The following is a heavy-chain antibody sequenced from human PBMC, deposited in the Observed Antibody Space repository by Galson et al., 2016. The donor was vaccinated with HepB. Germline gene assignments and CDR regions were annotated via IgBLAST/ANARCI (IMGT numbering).Heavy chain of an antibody. CDR1: GFTFSNYA. Sequence: SLRLSCAASGFTFSNYAMNWVRQAPGKGLEWVSGISAGGGSTYYADSVTGRFTVSRDNSRNTLYLQMNSLRAEDTALYYCAKGGYSYGYMDYWGQGTLVTVSS. CDR2: ISAGGGST. D-gene: IGHD5-18*01. V-gene: IGHV3-23*01. J-gene: IGHJ4*02. CDR3: AKGGYSYGYMDY.